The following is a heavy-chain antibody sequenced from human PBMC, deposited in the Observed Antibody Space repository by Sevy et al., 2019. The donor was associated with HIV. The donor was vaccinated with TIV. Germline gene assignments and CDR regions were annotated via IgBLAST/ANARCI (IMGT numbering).Heavy chain of an antibody. J-gene: IGHJ4*02. Sequence: GGSLRLSCAASGFTFSSYRMTWVRQAPGKGLEWVSCISSNSDYINYADSVKGRFTISRDNAKNLLYLQMDSLRAEDTAVYYCARAVKEMSTWRSDYWGQGTLVTVSS. CDR3: ARAVKEMSTWRSDY. D-gene: IGHD3-22*01. V-gene: IGHV3-21*01. CDR2: ISSNSDYI. CDR1: GFTFSSYR.